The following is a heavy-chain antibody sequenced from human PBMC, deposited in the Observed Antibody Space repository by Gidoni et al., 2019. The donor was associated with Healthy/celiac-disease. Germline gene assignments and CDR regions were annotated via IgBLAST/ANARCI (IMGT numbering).Heavy chain of an antibody. V-gene: IGHV1-18*04. J-gene: IGHJ5*02. CDR1: GYTCTSYG. CDR2: ISAYNGNT. D-gene: IGHD6-6*01. CDR3: ARTRLIIAARPGGFDP. Sequence: QVQLVQSGAEVKKPGASVKVACKASGYTCTSYGISWVRQAPGQGLEWMGWISAYNGNTNYAQKLQGRVPMTTAASTSPAYMELRSLSSDDTAVYYCARTRLIIAARPGGFDPWGQGTLVTVSS.